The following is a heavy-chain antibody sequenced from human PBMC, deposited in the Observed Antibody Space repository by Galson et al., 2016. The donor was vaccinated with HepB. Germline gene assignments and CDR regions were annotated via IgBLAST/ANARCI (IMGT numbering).Heavy chain of an antibody. CDR1: GFPFSSYG. Sequence: SLRLSCAASGFPFSSYGIHWVRQAPGKGLEWVAVIWYDGSRKYYVDSVRGRFTISRDNFKNMVYLQMNSLRAEDTAVYYCARDRSSGSYGDDFHIWGQGTMVTVSS. CDR3: ARDRSSGSYGDDFHI. J-gene: IGHJ3*02. D-gene: IGHD1-26*01. V-gene: IGHV3-33*01. CDR2: IWYDGSRK.